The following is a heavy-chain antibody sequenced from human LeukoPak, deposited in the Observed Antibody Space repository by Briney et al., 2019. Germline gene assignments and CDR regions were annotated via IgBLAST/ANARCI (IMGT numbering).Heavy chain of an antibody. CDR3: ASTMVRGVKDAFDI. V-gene: IGHV3-48*01. Sequence: GGSLRLSCAASGFTFSYYNMNWVRQAPGKGLEWVSYITSSSSTIYYADSVKGRFTISRDNSKNTLYLQMNSLRAEDTAVYYCASTMVRGVKDAFDIWGQGTMVTVSS. J-gene: IGHJ3*02. D-gene: IGHD3-10*01. CDR1: GFTFSYYN. CDR2: ITSSSSTI.